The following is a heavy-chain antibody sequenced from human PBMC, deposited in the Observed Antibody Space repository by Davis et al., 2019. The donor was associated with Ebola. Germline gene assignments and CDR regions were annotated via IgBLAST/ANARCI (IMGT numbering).Heavy chain of an antibody. J-gene: IGHJ5*02. V-gene: IGHV4-59*12. CDR1: GGSISSYY. CDR3: ARGGAVAGP. D-gene: IGHD6-19*01. Sequence: MPGGSLRLSCTVSGGSISSYYWSWIRQPPGKGLEWIGFIYYSGSTNYNPSLKSRVTISVDTSKNQFSLKLSSVTAADTAVYYCARGGAVAGPWGQGTLVTVSS. CDR2: IYYSGST.